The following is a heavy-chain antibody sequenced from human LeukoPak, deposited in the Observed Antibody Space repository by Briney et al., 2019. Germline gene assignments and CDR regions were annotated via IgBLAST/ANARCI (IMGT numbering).Heavy chain of an antibody. V-gene: IGHV1-2*02. D-gene: IGHD3-10*01. J-gene: IGHJ4*02. CDR3: ARYHSLDADDYYGFYYFDY. Sequence: ASVKVSCKASGYTFTGYYMHWVPQAPGQGLEWMGWINPNSGGTNHAQRFQGRVTMTRDTSISTAYMELSRLRSDDTAVYYCARYHSLDADDYYGFYYFDYWGQGTLVTVSS. CDR1: GYTFTGYY. CDR2: INPNSGGT.